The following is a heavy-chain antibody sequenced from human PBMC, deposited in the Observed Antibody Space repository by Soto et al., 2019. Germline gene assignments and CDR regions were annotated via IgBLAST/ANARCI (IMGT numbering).Heavy chain of an antibody. CDR3: ASNPGTTVDYYYYYGMDV. CDR2: IYYSGST. CDR1: GGSISSSSYY. D-gene: IGHD4-17*01. V-gene: IGHV4-39*01. J-gene: IGHJ6*02. Sequence: SETLSLTCTVSGGSISSSSYYWGWIRQPPGKGLEWIGSIYYSGSTYYNPSLKSRVTISVDTSKNQFSLKLSSVTAADTAVYYCASNPGTTVDYYYYYGMDVWGQGTTVTVSS.